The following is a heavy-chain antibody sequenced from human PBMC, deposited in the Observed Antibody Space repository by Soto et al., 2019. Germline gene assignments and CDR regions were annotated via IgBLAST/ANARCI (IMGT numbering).Heavy chain of an antibody. J-gene: IGHJ6*02. CDR1: GGTFSSHT. V-gene: IGHV1-69*02. Sequence: QVQLVQSGAEVKKPGSSLKVSCKASGGTFSSHTISWVRLAPGQGLEWMGRTIPILGITNYAQNFQGRVTLTADKSTGTASMELSSLRSEDTAAYYCGISRYDSNFYYYGTDVWGQGTTVTVSS. CDR3: GISRYDSNFYYYGTDV. D-gene: IGHD3-22*01. CDR2: TIPILGIT.